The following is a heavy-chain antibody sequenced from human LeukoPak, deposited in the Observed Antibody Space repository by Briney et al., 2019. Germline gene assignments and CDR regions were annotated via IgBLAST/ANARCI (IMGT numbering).Heavy chain of an antibody. CDR2: IIPIFGTA. V-gene: IGHV1-69*05. J-gene: IGHJ1*01. CDR3: ARDMEYFQH. Sequence: GASVKVSCKASGYTFTGYYMHWVRQAPGQGLEWMGGIIPIFGTANYAQKFQGRVTITTDESTSTAYMELSSLRSEDTAVYYCARDMEYFQHWGQGTLVTVSS. CDR1: GYTFTGYY.